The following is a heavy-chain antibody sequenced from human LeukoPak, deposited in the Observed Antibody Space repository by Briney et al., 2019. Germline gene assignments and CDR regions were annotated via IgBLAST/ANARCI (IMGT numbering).Heavy chain of an antibody. CDR2: IGAAGSTI. J-gene: IGHJ4*02. V-gene: IGHV3-48*01. CDR3: ARDSSTYAGPLDY. CDR1: GFTFSSYS. Sequence: GGSLRLSCAASGFTFSSYSMNWVRQAPGKGLEWVSYIGAAGSTIYYADSVKGRFTISRDNAKNSLFLQMNSLRAEDTAVYYCARDSSTYAGPLDYWGQGTLVTVSS. D-gene: IGHD2-2*01.